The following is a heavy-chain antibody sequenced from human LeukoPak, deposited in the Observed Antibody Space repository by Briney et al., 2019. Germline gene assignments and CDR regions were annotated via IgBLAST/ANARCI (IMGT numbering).Heavy chain of an antibody. CDR1: GFSLSTSGVG. V-gene: IGHV2-5*02. CDR2: IYWDDDK. Sequence: SGPTLVKPTQTLTLTCTFSGFSLSTSGVGVGWIRQPPGKALEWLAVIYWDDDKRHSPSLKSRLTITKDTSKNQVVLTMPNMDPVDTATYYRAHKEYYALGSLGDSFDYWGQGTLVTVSS. D-gene: IGHD3-10*01. J-gene: IGHJ4*02. CDR3: AHKEYYALGSLGDSFDY.